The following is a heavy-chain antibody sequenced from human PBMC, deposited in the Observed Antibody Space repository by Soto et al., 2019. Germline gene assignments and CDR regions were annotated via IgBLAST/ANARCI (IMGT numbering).Heavy chain of an antibody. Sequence: ASVKVSCKASGYTFTSYGISWVRQAPGQGLEWMGWISAYNGNTNYAQKLQGRVTMTTDTSTSTAYMELRILRSDDTAVYYCARDCSSTSCESYYYYGMDVWGQGTTVTVSS. CDR2: ISAYNGNT. J-gene: IGHJ6*02. CDR1: GYTFTSYG. D-gene: IGHD2-2*01. CDR3: ARDCSSTSCESYYYYGMDV. V-gene: IGHV1-18*01.